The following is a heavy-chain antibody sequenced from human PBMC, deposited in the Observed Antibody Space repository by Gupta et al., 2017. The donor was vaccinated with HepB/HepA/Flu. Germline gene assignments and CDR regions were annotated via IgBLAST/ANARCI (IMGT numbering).Heavy chain of an antibody. J-gene: IGHJ4*02. Sequence: SVEGRFTISRDNTKNSLFLQMNNLRAEDTAVYVCAREPGNPTHLDYWGQGTLVTVSS. CDR3: AREPGNPTHLDY. D-gene: IGHD1-26*01. V-gene: IGHV3-21*01.